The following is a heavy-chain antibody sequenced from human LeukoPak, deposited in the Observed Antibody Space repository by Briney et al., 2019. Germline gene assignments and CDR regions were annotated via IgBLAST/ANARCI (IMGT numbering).Heavy chain of an antibody. CDR2: IKQDGSEK. Sequence: PGGSLRLSCAASGFTFSSYWMSWARQAPGKGLEWLANIKQDGSEKYYVAAVRGRFTLSRENPKNSLYLQMNSLRAEDTAVYYCARYSGNYRAFDIWGQGTMVTVSS. J-gene: IGHJ3*02. V-gene: IGHV3-7*05. CDR1: GFTFSSYW. D-gene: IGHD1-26*01. CDR3: ARYSGNYRAFDI.